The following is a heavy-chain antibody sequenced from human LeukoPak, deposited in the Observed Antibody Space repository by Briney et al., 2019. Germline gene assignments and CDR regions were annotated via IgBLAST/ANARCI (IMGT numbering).Heavy chain of an antibody. J-gene: IGHJ4*02. CDR1: GGSISSYY. CDR3: ARDHPLNYYDSSGYYWGSWYFDY. Sequence: SETLSLTCTVSGGSISSYYWSWIRQPAGKGLEWIGRIYTSGSTNYNPSLKSRVTMSVDTSKNQFSLKLSSVTAADTAVYYCARDHPLNYYDSSGYYWGSWYFDYWGQGTLVTVSS. D-gene: IGHD3-22*01. CDR2: IYTSGST. V-gene: IGHV4-4*07.